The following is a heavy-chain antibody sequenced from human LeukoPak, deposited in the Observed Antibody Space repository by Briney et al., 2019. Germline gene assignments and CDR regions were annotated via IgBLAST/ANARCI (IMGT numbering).Heavy chain of an antibody. V-gene: IGHV4-34*01. CDR1: GGSFSGYY. Sequence: PSETLSLTCAVYGGSFSGYYWSWTRQPPGKGLEWIGEINHSGSTNYNPSLKSRVTISVDTSKNQFSLKLGSVTAANTAVDDCARVGPPVLVVYAYWFDPWGQGTLVTVSS. CDR3: ARVGPPVLVVYAYWFDP. J-gene: IGHJ5*02. D-gene: IGHD2-8*02. CDR2: INHSGST.